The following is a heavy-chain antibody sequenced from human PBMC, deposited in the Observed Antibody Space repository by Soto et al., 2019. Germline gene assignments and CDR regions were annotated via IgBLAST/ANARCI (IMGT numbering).Heavy chain of an antibody. Sequence: QVQLQESGPGLVKPSQTLSLTCTVSGGSISSDGYYWSWIRQHPGTGQEWIGYIYYSGSTYYNPAPKSRVSISVDTSKNQSALKLSSVTAADTAVYYCARERLNSSGPGLDYLGQGTLVTVSS. J-gene: IGHJ4*02. V-gene: IGHV4-31*03. D-gene: IGHD3-22*01. CDR2: IYYSGST. CDR3: ARERLNSSGPGLDY. CDR1: GGSISSDGYY.